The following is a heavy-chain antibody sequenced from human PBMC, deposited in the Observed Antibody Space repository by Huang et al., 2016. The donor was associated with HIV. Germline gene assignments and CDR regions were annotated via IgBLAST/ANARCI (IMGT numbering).Heavy chain of an antibody. CDR1: GFTFSKYW. CDR2: INKDGSEK. J-gene: IGHJ4*02. CDR3: GRDRTNLYDSTGYLGDIDY. D-gene: IGHD3-22*01. V-gene: IGHV3-7*01. Sequence: EVQVVESGGGSVQPGGSLRLSCAASGFTFSKYWMTWVRQVPGKGLQWWDRINKDGSEKYYVDSVKGRFTISRDNTKNSVHVQMNSLRGEDTAVYYCGRDRTNLYDSTGYLGDIDYWGLGTLVTVSS.